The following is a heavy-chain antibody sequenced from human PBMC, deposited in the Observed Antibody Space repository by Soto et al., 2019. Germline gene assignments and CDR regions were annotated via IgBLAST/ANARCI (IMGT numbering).Heavy chain of an antibody. Sequence: ASVKVSCKASGYTFTSYAMHWVRQAPGQRLEWMGWINAGNGNTKYSQKFQGRVTITRDTSASTAYMELSSLRSEDTAVYYCARDGYGDYYAYYYYYYMDVWGKGTTVTVSS. CDR1: GYTFTSYA. J-gene: IGHJ6*03. CDR3: ARDGYGDYYAYYYYYYMDV. CDR2: INAGNGNT. V-gene: IGHV1-3*01. D-gene: IGHD4-17*01.